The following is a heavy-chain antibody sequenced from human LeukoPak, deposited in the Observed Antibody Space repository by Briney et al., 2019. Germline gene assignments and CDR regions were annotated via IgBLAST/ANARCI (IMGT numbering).Heavy chain of an antibody. CDR3: ARAQYITSSSPDY. CDR1: GFTFSDYA. V-gene: IGHV3-30*04. CDR2: MSYDGTNY. J-gene: IGHJ4*02. Sequence: GRSLRLSCAASGFTFSDYAMHWVRQAPGKGLEWVAVMSYDGTNYYYADSVKGRFTISRDNSKKTLYLQMKSLRVEDTAVYYCARAQYITSSSPDYWGQGTLVTVPS. D-gene: IGHD3-10*01.